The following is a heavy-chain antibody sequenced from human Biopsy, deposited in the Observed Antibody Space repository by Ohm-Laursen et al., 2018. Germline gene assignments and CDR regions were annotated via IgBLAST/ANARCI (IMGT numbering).Heavy chain of an antibody. Sequence: SVKVSCKASGYTFTGQYLHWVRQVPGQGLEWMGWINPHSGTTKFAQDFQGRVAMTRDTSITTAYMELRRLRSDDTAVYYCAKGQDLRGGAEYFQHWGQGALVTVSS. D-gene: IGHD2-15*01. CDR3: AKGQDLRGGAEYFQH. CDR2: INPHSGTT. V-gene: IGHV1-2*02. CDR1: GYTFTGQY. J-gene: IGHJ1*01.